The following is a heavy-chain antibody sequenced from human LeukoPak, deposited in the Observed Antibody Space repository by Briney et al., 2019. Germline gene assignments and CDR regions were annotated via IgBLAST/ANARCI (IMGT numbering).Heavy chain of an antibody. CDR1: GGSISGSSYY. CDR3: ARLGYYGPRN. D-gene: IGHD3-10*01. V-gene: IGHV4-39*07. J-gene: IGHJ4*02. CDR2: IYYSGST. Sequence: KASETLSLTCTVSGGSISGSSYYWGWIRQPPGKGLEWIGSIYYSGSTYYNPSLKSRVTISVDTSKNQFSLKLSSVTAADTAVYYCARLGYYGPRNWGQGTLVTVSS.